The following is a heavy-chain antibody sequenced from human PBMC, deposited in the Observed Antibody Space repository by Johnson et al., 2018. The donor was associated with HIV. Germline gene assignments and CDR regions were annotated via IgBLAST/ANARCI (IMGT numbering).Heavy chain of an antibody. CDR2: ISYDGSNK. CDR1: GFTFSSYA. D-gene: IGHD3-10*01. CDR3: ASEVRGVLDI. V-gene: IGHV3-30*14. J-gene: IGHJ3*02. Sequence: QVQLVESGGGVVRPGGSLRLSCAASGFTFSSYAMHWVRQAPGKGLEWVAVISYDGSNKYYADSVKGRFTISRDNSKNTLYLQMNSLRVEDTAVYYCASEVRGVLDIWGQGTMVTVSS.